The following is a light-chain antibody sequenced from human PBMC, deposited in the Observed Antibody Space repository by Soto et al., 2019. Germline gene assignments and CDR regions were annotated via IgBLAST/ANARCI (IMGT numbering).Light chain of an antibody. Sequence: DIQIPQSPSSLSASVGARVTITCRANQSISSYLNWYQQKPGKAPKLLIYAASSLQSGVPSRFSGSGSGTDFTLTISSLQPEDFATYYCQQSYSTPLTFGGGTKVEIK. CDR3: QQSYSTPLT. V-gene: IGKV1-39*01. CDR1: QSISSY. CDR2: AAS. J-gene: IGKJ4*01.